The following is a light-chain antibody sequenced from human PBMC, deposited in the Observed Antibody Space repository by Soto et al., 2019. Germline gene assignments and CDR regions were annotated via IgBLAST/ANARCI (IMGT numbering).Light chain of an antibody. V-gene: IGKV3-11*01. Sequence: EIVLTQSPATLSLSPGERATLSCRASQSIGLAIAWYQHKPGQAPRLLIFDASQRATGIPARFRGSGSGTDFSLTITSLEPEDFAVYYCQQRGKWPSTFGPGTKVEMK. J-gene: IGKJ2*02. CDR3: QQRGKWPST. CDR1: QSIGLA. CDR2: DAS.